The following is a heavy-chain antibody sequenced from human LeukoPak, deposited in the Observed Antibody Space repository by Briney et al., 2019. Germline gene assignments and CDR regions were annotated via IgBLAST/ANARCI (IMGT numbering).Heavy chain of an antibody. D-gene: IGHD3-10*01. J-gene: IGHJ4*02. CDR2: ISGSGGST. CDR3: AKGLLSSAMMAD. V-gene: IGHV3-23*01. Sequence: GGSLRLSCVASGFTFSSYAMSWVRPDPGKGLEWVSAISGSGGSTYYADSVTGRFTISRDNSQNTLYLQMNSLRAEDTAVYYCAKGLLSSAMMADGGQGTLVTVSS. CDR1: GFTFSSYA.